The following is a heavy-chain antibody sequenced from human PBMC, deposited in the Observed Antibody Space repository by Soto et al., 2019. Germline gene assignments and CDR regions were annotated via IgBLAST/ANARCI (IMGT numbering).Heavy chain of an antibody. D-gene: IGHD6-19*01. CDR1: GFTFSSYG. V-gene: IGHV3-33*01. J-gene: IGHJ4*02. CDR2: IWYDGSNK. Sequence: ESGGGVVQPGRSLRLSCAASGFTFSSYGMHWVRQAPGKGLEWVAVIWYDGSNKYYADSVKGRFTISRDNSKNTLYLQMNSLRAEDTAVYYCARGGPGIAVTEWDYWGQGTLVTVSS. CDR3: ARGGPGIAVTEWDY.